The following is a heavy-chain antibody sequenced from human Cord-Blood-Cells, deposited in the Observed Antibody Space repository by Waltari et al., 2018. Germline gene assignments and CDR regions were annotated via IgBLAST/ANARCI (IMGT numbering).Heavy chain of an antibody. J-gene: IGHJ4*02. CDR2: ISYDGSNK. V-gene: IGHV3-30*04. CDR3: ASLEGATIDY. CDR1: GFTFSSYA. D-gene: IGHD5-12*01. Sequence: QVQLVESGGGVVQPGRSLRLSCAASGFTFSSYAMHWVRQAPGKGLEWVAVISYDGSNKYYADSVKRRFTISRDNSKNTLYLQMNSLRAEDTAVYYCASLEGATIDYWGQGTLVTVSS.